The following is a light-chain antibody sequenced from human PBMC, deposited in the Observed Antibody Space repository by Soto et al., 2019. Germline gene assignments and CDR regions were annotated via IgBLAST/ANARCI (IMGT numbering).Light chain of an antibody. Sequence: QSVLTQPASVSGSPGQSITISCTGTSSDVGVYNYVSWYQQHPGKAPKLMIYEVSGRPSGVSNRFSGSKSGNTASLTISGLQAEDEADYYCSSSTSSSTLVFGGGTKLTVL. V-gene: IGLV2-14*01. CDR2: EVS. J-gene: IGLJ2*01. CDR3: SSSTSSSTLV. CDR1: SSDVGVYNY.